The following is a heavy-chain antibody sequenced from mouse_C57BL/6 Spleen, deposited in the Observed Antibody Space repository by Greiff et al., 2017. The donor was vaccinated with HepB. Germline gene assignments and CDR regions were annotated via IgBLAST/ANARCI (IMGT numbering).Heavy chain of an antibody. Sequence: VQLQQSGPELVKPGASVKISCKASGYAFSSSWMNWVKQRPGKGLEWIGRIYPGDGDTNYNGKFKGKATLTADKSSSTAYMQLSSLTSEDSAVYFCARCPIYGSSLDYWGQGTTLTVSS. CDR2: IYPGDGDT. V-gene: IGHV1-82*01. J-gene: IGHJ2*01. D-gene: IGHD1-1*01. CDR1: GYAFSSSW. CDR3: ARCPIYGSSLDY.